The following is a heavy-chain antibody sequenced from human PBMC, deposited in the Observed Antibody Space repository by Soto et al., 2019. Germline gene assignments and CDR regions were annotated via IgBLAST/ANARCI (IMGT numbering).Heavy chain of an antibody. CDR3: TTEMRGSSWYIRYFDY. CDR1: GFTFSNAW. J-gene: IGHJ4*02. Sequence: EVQLVESGGGLVKPGGSLRLSCTASGFTFSNAWMNWVRQAPGKGLEWVGRIKSKTDGGTTDYAAPVKGRFTISRDESKNTLYLQMNSLKTEDTAVYYCTTEMRGSSWYIRYFDYWRQGTLVTVSS. CDR2: IKSKTDGGTT. D-gene: IGHD6-13*01. V-gene: IGHV3-15*07.